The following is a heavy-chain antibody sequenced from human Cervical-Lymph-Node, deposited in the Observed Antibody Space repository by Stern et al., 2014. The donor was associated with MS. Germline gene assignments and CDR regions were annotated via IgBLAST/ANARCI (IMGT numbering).Heavy chain of an antibody. CDR1: GSPFSSYS. J-gene: IGHJ3*02. V-gene: IGHV3-48*01. CDR2: ISSSSRTI. CDR3: ATARSSSAVDAFDI. Sequence: EVQLVQSGGCLAQPGGSLRLSCAASGSPFSSYSMNWVLQAPGKGLQCVSYISSSSRTIYYADSVKGRFTISRDNAKNSLYLLMNSLRAEDTAVYYCATARSSSAVDAFDIWGQGTMVTVSS. D-gene: IGHD6-19*01.